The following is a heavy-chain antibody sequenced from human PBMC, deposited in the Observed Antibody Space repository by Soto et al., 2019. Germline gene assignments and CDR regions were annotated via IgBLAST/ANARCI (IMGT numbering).Heavy chain of an antibody. Sequence: PSETLSLTCTVSGGSISSGHNYWSWIRQPPGKGLEWIGYMYYSGKTYYNPSLRGRLTISVDTSKNQFSLKLSSVTAADTAVYYCARDRGYYFDYWGQGTLVTV. CDR2: MYYSGKT. V-gene: IGHV4-30-4*01. J-gene: IGHJ4*02. CDR1: GGSISSGHNY. CDR3: ARDRGYYFDY. D-gene: IGHD3-10*01.